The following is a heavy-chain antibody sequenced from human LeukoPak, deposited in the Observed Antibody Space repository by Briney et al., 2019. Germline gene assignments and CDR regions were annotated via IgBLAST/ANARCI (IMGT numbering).Heavy chain of an antibody. CDR2: IYSGGRT. CDR1: GFTVSSNY. J-gene: IGHJ4*02. V-gene: IGHV3-66*01. D-gene: IGHD1-26*01. Sequence: PGGSLRLSCAASGFTVSSNYMSWVRQAPGKGLEWVSVIYSGGRTEYADSVKGRFTISRDNSKNTLYLQMNSLRAEDTAVYYCARESGSYYGVTFDYWGQGTLVTVSS. CDR3: ARESGSYYGVTFDY.